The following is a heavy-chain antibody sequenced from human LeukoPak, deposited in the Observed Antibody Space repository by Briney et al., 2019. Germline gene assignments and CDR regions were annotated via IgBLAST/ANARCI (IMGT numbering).Heavy chain of an antibody. Sequence: PGGSLRLSCAASGFTFSSYSMNWVRQAPGKGLEWVSSISSSSSYIHYADSVKGRFTISRDNAKNSLYLQMNSLRAEDTAVYYCAREYCSGGSCYSDYWGQGTLVTVSS. CDR2: ISSSSSYI. D-gene: IGHD2-15*01. CDR3: AREYCSGGSCYSDY. V-gene: IGHV3-21*01. CDR1: GFTFSSYS. J-gene: IGHJ4*02.